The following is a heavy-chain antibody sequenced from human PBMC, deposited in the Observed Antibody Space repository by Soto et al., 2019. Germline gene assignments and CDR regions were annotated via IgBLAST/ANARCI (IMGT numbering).Heavy chain of an antibody. CDR3: GRKGFSVAGRFHLDY. CDR2: VDYSGNS. Sequence: SETLSLTCTVSGGSINTYYWSWIRQPPGKGLEWIGYVDYSGNSDSSPSLKGRVTISIDTSKKQVSLKLNSVTAADTAVYYCGRKGFSVAGRFHLDYGGQGIPVTVSS. D-gene: IGHD6-19*01. CDR1: GGSINTYY. V-gene: IGHV4-59*01. J-gene: IGHJ4*02.